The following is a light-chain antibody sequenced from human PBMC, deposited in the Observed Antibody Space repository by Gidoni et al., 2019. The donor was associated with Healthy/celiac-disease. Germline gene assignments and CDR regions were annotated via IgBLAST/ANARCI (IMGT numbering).Light chain of an antibody. J-gene: IGLJ2*01. CDR3: QVWDSSSDHPGV. Sequence: SYVLTPPPSVSVAPGQTARITCGGNNIGSKSVHWYQQKPGQAPVLVVYDDSDRPSGIPARFSGSNSGNTATLTISRVEAGDEADYYCQVWDSSSDHPGVFGGGTKLTVL. CDR2: DDS. CDR1: NIGSKS. V-gene: IGLV3-21*02.